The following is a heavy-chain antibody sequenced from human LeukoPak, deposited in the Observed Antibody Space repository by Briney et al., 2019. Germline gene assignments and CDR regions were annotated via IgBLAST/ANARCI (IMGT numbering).Heavy chain of an antibody. Sequence: RGASVKVSCKASGDTFSSNGISWVRQAPGQGLEWMGWISAYNGNTNYAQKLQGRVTMTTDTSTSTAYMELRSLRSDDTAVYYCARDHTRQLVPMDVWGKGTTVTVSS. CDR1: GDTFSSNG. J-gene: IGHJ6*03. V-gene: IGHV1-18*01. CDR3: ARDHTRQLVPMDV. CDR2: ISAYNGNT. D-gene: IGHD6-6*01.